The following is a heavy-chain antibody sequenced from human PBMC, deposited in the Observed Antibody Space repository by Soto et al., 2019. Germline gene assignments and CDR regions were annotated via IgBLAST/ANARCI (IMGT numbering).Heavy chain of an antibody. CDR2: IYPGDSDT. D-gene: IGHD6-13*01. CDR1: VYSFTSYW. Sequence: PGGSLRLSCAASVYSFTSYWIGWVRQMPGKGLERMGIIYPGDSDTRYSPSFQGQVTISADKSISTAYLQWSSLKASDTAMYYCARTEQQLAYFDYWGQGTLVTVSS. J-gene: IGHJ4*02. CDR3: ARTEQQLAYFDY. V-gene: IGHV5-51*01.